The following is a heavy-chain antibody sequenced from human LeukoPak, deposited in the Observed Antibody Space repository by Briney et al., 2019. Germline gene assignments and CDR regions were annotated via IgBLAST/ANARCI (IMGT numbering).Heavy chain of an antibody. Sequence: ASVKVSCKASGYTFTSYGISWVRQAPGQGLEWMGWISAYNGNTNYEQKLQGRVTMTTDTSTSTAYMELRSLRSDDTAVYYCARLRSDDYSNYPRANWFDPWGQGTLVTVSS. V-gene: IGHV1-18*01. CDR2: ISAYNGNT. D-gene: IGHD4-11*01. J-gene: IGHJ5*02. CDR1: GYTFTSYG. CDR3: ARLRSDDYSNYPRANWFDP.